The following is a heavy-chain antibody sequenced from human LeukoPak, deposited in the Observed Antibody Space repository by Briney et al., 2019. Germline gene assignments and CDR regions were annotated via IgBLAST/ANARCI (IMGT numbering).Heavy chain of an antibody. V-gene: IGHV4-34*01. CDR2: INHSGST. D-gene: IGHD3-22*01. CDR1: GGSFSGYY. J-gene: IGHJ4*02. Sequence: PSETLSLTCAVYGGSFSGYYWSWIRQPPGKGLEWIGEINHSGSTNYNPSLKSRVTISVDTSKNQFSLKLGSVTAADTAVYYCARGVYDSSGYYYDYWGQGTLVTVSS. CDR3: ARGVYDSSGYYYDY.